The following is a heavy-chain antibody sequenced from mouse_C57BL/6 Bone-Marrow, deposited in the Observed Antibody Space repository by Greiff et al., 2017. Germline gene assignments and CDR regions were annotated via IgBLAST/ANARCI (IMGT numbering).Heavy chain of an antibody. J-gene: IGHJ3*01. CDR1: GYAFSSSW. V-gene: IGHV1-82*01. Sequence: QVQLQQSGPELVKPGASVKISCKASGYAFSSSWMNWVKQRPGKGLEWIGRIYPGDGDTNYNGKFKGKATLTADKSSSTAYMQLSSLTSEDSAVYFCARAPYYSNYAYWFAYWGQGTLVTVSA. CDR2: IYPGDGDT. CDR3: ARAPYYSNYAYWFAY. D-gene: IGHD2-5*01.